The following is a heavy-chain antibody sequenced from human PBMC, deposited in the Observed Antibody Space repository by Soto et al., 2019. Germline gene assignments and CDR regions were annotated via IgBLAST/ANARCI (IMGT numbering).Heavy chain of an antibody. Sequence: SETLSLTCTVSCGSISSGGYYWSWIRQPPGKGLEWIGYVFYTGRANYNASLKSRVSISLDTSNYQFSLKLSSVTAADTAVYYCARDGDGRMTTNPYYYNGMDVWGPGTTVTVSS. CDR1: CGSISSGGYY. J-gene: IGHJ6*02. V-gene: IGHV4-61*08. CDR3: ARDGDGRMTTNPYYYNGMDV. D-gene: IGHD4-4*01. CDR2: VFYTGRA.